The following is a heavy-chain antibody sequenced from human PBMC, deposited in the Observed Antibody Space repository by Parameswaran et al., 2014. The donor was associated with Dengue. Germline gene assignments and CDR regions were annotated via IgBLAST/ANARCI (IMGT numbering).Heavy chain of an antibody. V-gene: IGHV5-10-1*01. CDR2: IDPSDSYT. CDR3: ARHEADIVVVIATNAFDI. Sequence: VRQMPGKGLEWMGRIDPSDSYTNYSPSFQGHVTISADKSISTAYLQWSSLKASETAMYYCARHEADIVVVIATNAFDIWGQGTMVTVSS. D-gene: IGHD2-21*01. J-gene: IGHJ3*02.